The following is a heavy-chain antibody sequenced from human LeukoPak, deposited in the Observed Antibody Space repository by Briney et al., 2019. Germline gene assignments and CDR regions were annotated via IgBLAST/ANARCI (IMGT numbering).Heavy chain of an antibody. CDR1: GFTVSSNY. CDR3: ASSQYGPSFDH. J-gene: IGHJ4*02. D-gene: IGHD2-2*01. V-gene: IGHV3-53*01. Sequence: GGSLRLSCAASGFTVSSNYMSWVRQAPGKGLEWVSVIYSGGSTYYADSVKGRFTISRDNSKNTLYLQMNSLRAEDTAVYYCASSQYGPSFDHWRQETLVTVSS. CDR2: IYSGGST.